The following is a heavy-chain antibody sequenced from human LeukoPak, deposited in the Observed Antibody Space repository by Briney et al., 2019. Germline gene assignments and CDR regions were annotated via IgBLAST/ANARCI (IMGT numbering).Heavy chain of an antibody. Sequence: SGTLSLTCTVSGGSISSGVYYWSWLRQHPGKGLEWIGYIYYSGSTYYNPSLKSRVTISVDTSKNQFSLKLSSVTAADTAVYYCARVFDCGGDCYWFDPWGQGTLVTVSS. D-gene: IGHD2-21*02. V-gene: IGHV4-31*03. CDR2: IYYSGST. CDR3: ARVFDCGGDCYWFDP. J-gene: IGHJ5*02. CDR1: GGSISSGVYY.